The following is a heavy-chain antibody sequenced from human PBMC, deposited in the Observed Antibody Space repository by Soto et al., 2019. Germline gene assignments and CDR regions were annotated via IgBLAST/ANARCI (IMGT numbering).Heavy chain of an antibody. CDR1: GGTFSSYT. Sequence: SVKVSCKASGGTFSSYTISWVRQAPGQGLEWMGRIIPILGIANYAQKFQGRVTITADKSTSTAYMELSSLRSEDTAVYYCAGAYCGGDCYSRYYFDYWGQGTLVTVSS. D-gene: IGHD2-21*01. CDR3: AGAYCGGDCYSRYYFDY. V-gene: IGHV1-69*02. J-gene: IGHJ4*02. CDR2: IIPILGIA.